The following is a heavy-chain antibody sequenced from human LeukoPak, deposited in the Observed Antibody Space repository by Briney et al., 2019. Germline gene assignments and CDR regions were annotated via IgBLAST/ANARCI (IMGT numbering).Heavy chain of an antibody. Sequence: GALRLSCAASGFTFSSYGMHWVRQAPGKGLEWVAFIRYDGSNKYYADSVKGRFTISRDNSKNTLYLQMNSLRAEDTAVYYCAIDWRYYDSSGYRYFDYWGQGTLVTVSS. CDR2: IRYDGSNK. D-gene: IGHD3-22*01. J-gene: IGHJ4*02. V-gene: IGHV3-30*02. CDR1: GFTFSSYG. CDR3: AIDWRYYDSSGYRYFDY.